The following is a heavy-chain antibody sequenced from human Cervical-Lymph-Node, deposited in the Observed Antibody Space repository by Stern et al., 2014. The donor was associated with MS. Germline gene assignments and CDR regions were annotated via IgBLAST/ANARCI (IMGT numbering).Heavy chain of an antibody. Sequence: VQLVESGGGVVQPGRSLRLSCAASGFTFSSYGMHWVRQAPGKGLEWVAVIWHDGSNKYYADSVKGRFTISRDNSKNTLYLQMNSLRAEDTAVYYCARVSRSSGWYFDYWGQGTLVTVSS. CDR1: GFTFSSYG. V-gene: IGHV3-33*01. D-gene: IGHD6-19*01. CDR3: ARVSRSSGWYFDY. CDR2: IWHDGSNK. J-gene: IGHJ4*02.